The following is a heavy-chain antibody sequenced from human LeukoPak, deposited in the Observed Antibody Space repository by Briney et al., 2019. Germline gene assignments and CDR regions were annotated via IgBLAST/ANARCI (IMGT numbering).Heavy chain of an antibody. D-gene: IGHD6-19*01. CDR3: ARGWLALDY. Sequence: SETLSLTCAVYGGSFSGYYWSWIRQRPGKGLEWIGEINHSGSTNYNPSLKSRVTISVDTSKNQFSLKLSSVTAADTAVYYCARGWLALDYWGQGTLVTVSS. J-gene: IGHJ4*02. V-gene: IGHV4-34*01. CDR1: GGSFSGYY. CDR2: INHSGST.